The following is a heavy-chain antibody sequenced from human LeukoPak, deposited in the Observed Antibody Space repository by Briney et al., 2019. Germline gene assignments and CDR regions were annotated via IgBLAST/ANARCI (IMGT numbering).Heavy chain of an antibody. Sequence: GGSLRLSCAASGFTFSSHGMHWVRQAPGKGLEWVAVISFDRTNTFYTDSVKGRFTISRDNSKNTLYLQMDSVRAEDTAVYYCARDLAVDTAMVKNCFDPWGQGTLVTVSS. V-gene: IGHV3-30*03. J-gene: IGHJ5*02. D-gene: IGHD5-18*01. CDR3: ARDLAVDTAMVKNCFDP. CDR2: ISFDRTNT. CDR1: GFTFSSHG.